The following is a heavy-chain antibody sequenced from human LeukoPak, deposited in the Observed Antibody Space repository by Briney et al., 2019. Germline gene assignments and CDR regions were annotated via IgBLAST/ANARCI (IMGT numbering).Heavy chain of an antibody. D-gene: IGHD3-10*01. V-gene: IGHV4-39*01. Sequence: SETLSLTCTVSGDSISSSSYYWGWIRQPPGKGLEWIGSIYYSGSTYYNPSLKSRVTISVDTSKNQFSLKLSSVTAADTAVYYCARYGFKTFDAFDIWGQGTMVTVSS. CDR2: IYYSGST. CDR1: GDSISSSSYY. CDR3: ARYGFKTFDAFDI. J-gene: IGHJ3*02.